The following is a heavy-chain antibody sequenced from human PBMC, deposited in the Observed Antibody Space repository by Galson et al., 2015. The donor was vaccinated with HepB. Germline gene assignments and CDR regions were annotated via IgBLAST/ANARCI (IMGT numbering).Heavy chain of an antibody. CDR1: GYSFTDYW. D-gene: IGHD3-22*01. CDR2: IYPADSDT. V-gene: IGHV5-51*01. CDR3: ARQKSFDSSGCCGMDV. Sequence: QSGAEVKKPGESLKISCKGSGYSFTDYWIGWVRQMPGKGLEWMGLIYPADSDTRYSPSLQGQVTISADKSITTAYLQWSSLKASDTAMYYCARQKSFDSSGCCGMDVWGQGTTVTVSS. J-gene: IGHJ6*02.